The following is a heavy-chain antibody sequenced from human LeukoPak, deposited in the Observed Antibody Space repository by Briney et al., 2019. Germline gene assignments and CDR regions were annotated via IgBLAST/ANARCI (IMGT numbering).Heavy chain of an antibody. D-gene: IGHD3-22*01. CDR1: GYTFTSYY. CDR2: INPSGGST. CDR3: ARPGRPYTGYDSSGYYYPN. Sequence: ASVKVSCKASGYTFTSYYMHWVRQAPGQGLEWMGIINPSGGSTSYAQKFQGRVTMTRDTSTSTVYMELSSLRSEDTAVYYCARPGRPYTGYDSSGYYYPNWGQGTLVTVSS. V-gene: IGHV1-46*01. J-gene: IGHJ4*02.